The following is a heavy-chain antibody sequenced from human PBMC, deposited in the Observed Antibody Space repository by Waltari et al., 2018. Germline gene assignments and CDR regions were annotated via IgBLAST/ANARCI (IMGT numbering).Heavy chain of an antibody. Sequence: QLQLLESGPGLVKPSETLSLTCTVSGDSINSDIYYWAWIRQPPGKGLEWIGSVDYSGSTYYNPSLKSRVTISADTSRNYFSLGLSSVTAADTAVYYCARRMVGANPPHLDYWGQGTLVTVSS. CDR2: VDYSGST. CDR3: ARRMVGANPPHLDY. V-gene: IGHV4-39*02. CDR1: GDSINSDIYY. D-gene: IGHD1-26*01. J-gene: IGHJ4*02.